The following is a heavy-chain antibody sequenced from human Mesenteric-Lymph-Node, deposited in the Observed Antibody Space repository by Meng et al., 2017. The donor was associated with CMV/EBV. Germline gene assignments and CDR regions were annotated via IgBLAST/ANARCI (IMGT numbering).Heavy chain of an antibody. Sequence: SETLSLTCAVYGGSFSGYYWSWIRQPPGKGLEWIGEINHSGSTNYNPSLKSRVTISVDTSKNQFSLKLSSVTAADTAAYYCAREPRAGLAAPISRYGMDVWGQGTTVTVSS. V-gene: IGHV4-34*01. CDR3: AREPRAGLAAPISRYGMDV. CDR2: INHSGST. J-gene: IGHJ6*02. D-gene: IGHD6-13*01. CDR1: GGSFSGYY.